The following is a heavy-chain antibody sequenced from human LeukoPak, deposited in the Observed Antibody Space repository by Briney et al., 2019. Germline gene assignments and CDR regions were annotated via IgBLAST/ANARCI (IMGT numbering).Heavy chain of an antibody. Sequence: NPSETLSLTCTVSGGSISSSSYYWGWVRQPPGKGLEWIGSIYYSGSTYYNPSRKSRVTISVDTSKTQFSLELSSVTAADTAVYYCARLPGTNWMGEYYFDYWGQGTLVTVSS. CDR3: ARLPGTNWMGEYYFDY. V-gene: IGHV4-39*01. D-gene: IGHD3-16*01. CDR1: GGSISSSSYY. J-gene: IGHJ4*02. CDR2: IYYSGST.